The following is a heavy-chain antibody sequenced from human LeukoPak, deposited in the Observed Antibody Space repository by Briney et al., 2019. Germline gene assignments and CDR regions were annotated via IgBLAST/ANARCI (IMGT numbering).Heavy chain of an antibody. V-gene: IGHV3-30*02. CDR2: IRYDGSNK. Sequence: GGSLRLSCAASGFTFSSYGMHWVRQASGKGLEWVAFIRYDGSNKYYADSVKGRFTISRDNSKNTLYLQMNSLRAEDTAVYYCAKRADYGDYYYYYYMDVWGKGTTVTISS. CDR3: AKRADYGDYYYYYYMDV. D-gene: IGHD4-17*01. CDR1: GFTFSSYG. J-gene: IGHJ6*03.